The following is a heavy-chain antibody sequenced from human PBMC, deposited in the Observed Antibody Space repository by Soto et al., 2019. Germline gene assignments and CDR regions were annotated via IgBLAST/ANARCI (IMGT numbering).Heavy chain of an antibody. CDR2: MHTRGST. D-gene: IGHD2-2*01. Sequence: PSETLSLTCTVSGGSIRGYYWSWIRQPAGMGLEWIGRMHTRGSTNYNPSLKSRVTISVDMSKNQISLKLTSVTAADTALYYCVRASMPKAHFDSWGQGTLVTVSS. CDR3: VRASMPKAHFDS. V-gene: IGHV4-4*07. J-gene: IGHJ4*02. CDR1: GGSIRGYY.